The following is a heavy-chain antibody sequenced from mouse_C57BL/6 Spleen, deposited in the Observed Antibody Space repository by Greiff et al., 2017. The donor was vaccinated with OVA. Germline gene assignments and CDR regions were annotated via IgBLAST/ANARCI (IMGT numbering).Heavy chain of an antibody. J-gene: IGHJ4*01. CDR3: ARGYGSEAMDY. CDR1: GYTFTDYY. CDR2: INPYNGGT. V-gene: IGHV1-19*01. Sequence: EVQLQQSGPVLVKPGASVKMSCKASGYTFTDYYMNWVKQSHGKSLEWIGVINPYNGGTSYNQKFKGKATLTVDKSSSTAYMELNSLTSEDSAVYYCARGYGSEAMDYWGQGTSVTVSS. D-gene: IGHD1-1*01.